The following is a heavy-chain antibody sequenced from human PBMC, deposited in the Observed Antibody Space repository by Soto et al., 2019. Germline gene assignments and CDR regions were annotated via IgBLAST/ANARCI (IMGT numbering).Heavy chain of an antibody. CDR3: ARDHGVVVAATSWFDP. D-gene: IGHD2-15*01. Sequence: EVQLVESGGGVVRPGGSLRLSCAASGFTFDDYGMSWVRQAPGKGLEWVSGINWNGGSTGYADSVKGRFTISRDNAKNSLELQMNGLRAEDTALYYCARDHGVVVAATSWFDPWGQGTLVTVSS. V-gene: IGHV3-20*04. J-gene: IGHJ5*02. CDR1: GFTFDDYG. CDR2: INWNGGST.